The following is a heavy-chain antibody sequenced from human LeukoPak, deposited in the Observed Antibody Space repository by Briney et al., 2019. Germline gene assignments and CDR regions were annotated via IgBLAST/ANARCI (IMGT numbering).Heavy chain of an antibody. J-gene: IGHJ4*02. CDR3: ARRVQQLGYFDY. Sequence: PSETLSLTCTVSGGSISSSSYYWGWIPQPPGKGLEWIGTIYYSGSTYYNPSLKSRVTLSVDTSKHQFSLKLSSVTAADTAVYYCARRVQQLGYFDYWGQGTLVTVSS. CDR2: IYYSGST. CDR1: GGSISSSSYY. D-gene: IGHD6-13*01. V-gene: IGHV4-39*01.